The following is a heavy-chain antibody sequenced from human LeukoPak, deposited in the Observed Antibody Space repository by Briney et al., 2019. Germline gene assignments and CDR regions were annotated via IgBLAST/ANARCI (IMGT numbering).Heavy chain of an antibody. CDR1: GGSISSGSYY. D-gene: IGHD6-19*01. V-gene: IGHV4-61*02. CDR3: ARDVKYSSGWYFDY. Sequence: PAETLSLTCTVSGGSISSGSYYWSWIRQPAGKGLEWIGRIYTSGSTNYNPSLKSRVTISVDTSKTQFSLKLSSVTAADTAVYYCARDVKYSSGWYFDYCSQGTLVTVSS. CDR2: IYTSGST. J-gene: IGHJ4*02.